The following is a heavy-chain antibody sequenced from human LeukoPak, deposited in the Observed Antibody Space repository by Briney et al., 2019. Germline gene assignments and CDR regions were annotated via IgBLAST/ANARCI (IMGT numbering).Heavy chain of an antibody. CDR3: AKDRHSGELLSLYYMDV. CDR1: GFTFSSYW. CDR2: IKQDGSEK. V-gene: IGHV3-7*01. D-gene: IGHD3-10*01. Sequence: GGSLRLSCAASGFTFSSYWMSWVRQAPGKGLEWVANIKQDGSEKYYVDSVKGRFTISRDNAKNSLYLQMNSLRAEDTAVYYCAKDRHSGELLSLYYMDVWGKGTTVTISS. J-gene: IGHJ6*03.